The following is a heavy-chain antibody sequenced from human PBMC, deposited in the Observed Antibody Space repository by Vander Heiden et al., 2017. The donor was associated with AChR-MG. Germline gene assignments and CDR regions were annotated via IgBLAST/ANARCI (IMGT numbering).Heavy chain of an antibody. CDR3: ASGAPLPFDY. Sequence: QVQLVESGGGVVQPGRSLRLSCAASGFTFSSYAMHWVRQAPGKGLEWVAVISYDGSNKYYADSVKGRFTISRDNSKNTLYLQMNSLRAEDTAVYYCASGAPLPFDYWGQGTLVTVSS. V-gene: IGHV3-30-3*01. CDR2: ISYDGSNK. D-gene: IGHD1-26*01. CDR1: GFTFSSYA. J-gene: IGHJ4*02.